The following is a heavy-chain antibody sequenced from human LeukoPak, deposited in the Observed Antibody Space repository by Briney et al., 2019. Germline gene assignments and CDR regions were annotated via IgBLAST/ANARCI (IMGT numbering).Heavy chain of an antibody. Sequence: GGSLRLSCAASGFTFSSYEMNWVRQAPGKGLEWVSYISSSGSTIYYADSVKGRFTISRDNAKNSLYLQMNSPRAEDTAVYYCARDPHPTISQWLGVDWFDPWGQGTLVTVSS. CDR3: ARDPHPTISQWLGVDWFDP. CDR1: GFTFSSYE. V-gene: IGHV3-48*03. CDR2: ISSSGSTI. D-gene: IGHD6-19*01. J-gene: IGHJ5*02.